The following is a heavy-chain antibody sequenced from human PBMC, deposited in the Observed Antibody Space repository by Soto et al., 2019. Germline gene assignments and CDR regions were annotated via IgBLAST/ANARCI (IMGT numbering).Heavy chain of an antibody. CDR3: ARAKFWSGYFRGSINWFDP. D-gene: IGHD3-3*01. Sequence: ASETLSLTCTVSGGSISSGGYYWSWIRQHPGKGLEWIGYIYYSGSTYYNPSLKSRVTISVDTSKNQFSLKLSSVTAADTAVYYCARAKFWSGYFRGSINWFDPWGQGTLVTVSS. V-gene: IGHV4-31*03. J-gene: IGHJ5*02. CDR2: IYYSGST. CDR1: GGSISSGGYY.